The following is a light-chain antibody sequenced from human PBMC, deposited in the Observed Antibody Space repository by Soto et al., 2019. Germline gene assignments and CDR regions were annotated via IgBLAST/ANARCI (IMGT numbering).Light chain of an antibody. V-gene: IGLV1-47*01. CDR2: RNN. J-gene: IGLJ2*01. Sequence: QSVLTQPPSASGTPGQRVTFSCSGGRSNIGSNYVFWYQQFPGTAPKLLIYRNNQRPSGVPDRFSGSKSGTSASLDISGLRSEDEADYYCTSWDDSLYHVVFGGGTKLTVL. CDR3: TSWDDSLYHVV. CDR1: RSNIGSNY.